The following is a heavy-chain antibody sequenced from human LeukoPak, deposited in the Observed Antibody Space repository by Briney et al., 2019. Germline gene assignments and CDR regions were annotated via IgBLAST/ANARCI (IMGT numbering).Heavy chain of an antibody. J-gene: IGHJ4*02. D-gene: IGHD6-19*01. CDR1: GYTFTGYD. CDR2: INPNNGDT. V-gene: IGHV1-2*02. CDR3: AGDGSSVAGFDY. Sequence: ASVKVSCKASGYTFTGYDMHWVRQAPGQGLEWMGWINPNNGDTNYAQNFQGRVTMTRDTSISTAYMELNRLRSDDTAVYYCAGDGSSVAGFDYWGQGTLVTVSS.